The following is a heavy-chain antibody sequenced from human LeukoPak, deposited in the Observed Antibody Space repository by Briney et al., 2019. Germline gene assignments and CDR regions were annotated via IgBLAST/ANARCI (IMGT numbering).Heavy chain of an antibody. Sequence: GGSLRLLCAPSGFTFRNYWMNWVRQAPGKGLERVANIKQDGSEKHYVDSVKGRFTISRDNAKNSLYLQMNGLRAEDTAVYYCAREGGFCYGRSCRWFDSWGQGTPVTVSS. D-gene: IGHD2-2*03. CDR3: AREGGFCYGRSCRWFDS. V-gene: IGHV3-7*01. CDR2: IKQDGSEK. CDR1: GFTFRNYW. J-gene: IGHJ5*01.